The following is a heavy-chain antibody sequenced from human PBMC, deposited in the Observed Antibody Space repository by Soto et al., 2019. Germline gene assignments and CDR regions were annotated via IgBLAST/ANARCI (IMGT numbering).Heavy chain of an antibody. CDR1: GFSFSSYF. D-gene: IGHD3-16*01. CDR2: VSNEGSIQ. Sequence: EGSLILSCAAYGFSFSSYFIHWVRQAPGKGLEWVAVVSNEGSIQYYADSVKGRFTISRDNSENTVFLQMNSLRSEDTAVYYCAKEGGTLGTSASYGFDYWGQGSRVTVSS. CDR3: AKEGGTLGTSASYGFDY. V-gene: IGHV3-30*18. J-gene: IGHJ4*02.